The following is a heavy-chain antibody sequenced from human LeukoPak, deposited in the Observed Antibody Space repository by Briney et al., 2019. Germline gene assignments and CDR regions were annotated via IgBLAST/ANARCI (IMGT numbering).Heavy chain of an antibody. V-gene: IGHV1-69*13. CDR2: IIPIFVAA. D-gene: IGHD3-16*01. J-gene: IGHJ4*02. CDR1: GGSFSSHA. Sequence: SVKVSCKASGGSFSSHAISWVRQAPGQGLEWMGGIIPIFVAANLAQKFQGRVTITADESTNTAYMKLTSLRSEDTAVYYCARGEPSDYWGQGTLVTVSS. CDR3: ARGEPSDY.